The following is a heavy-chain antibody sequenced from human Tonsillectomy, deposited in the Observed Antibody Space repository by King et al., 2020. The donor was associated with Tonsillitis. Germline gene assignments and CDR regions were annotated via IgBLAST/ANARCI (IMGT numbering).Heavy chain of an antibody. Sequence: VQLVESGGGVVQPGRSLRLSCAASGFTFTSYAIHWVRQAPGKGLEWVAVISYDGSDKYYADSVKGRFTISRDTSKNTLYLQMHSLRAEDTAVYYCARDQSPGDSTGYLNYWGQGTLVTVSS. CDR1: GFTFTSYA. CDR2: ISYDGSDK. D-gene: IGHD3-22*01. J-gene: IGHJ4*02. V-gene: IGHV3-30-3*01. CDR3: ARDQSPGDSTGYLNY.